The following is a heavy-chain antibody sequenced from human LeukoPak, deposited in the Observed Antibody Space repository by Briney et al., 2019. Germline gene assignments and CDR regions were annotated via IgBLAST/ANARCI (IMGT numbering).Heavy chain of an antibody. J-gene: IGHJ4*02. D-gene: IGHD1-14*01. V-gene: IGHV3-66*01. Sequence: GGSLRLTCAAFGFIVRSNHINWVRQAPGKGLEWVSITYSGDTTYYADSVKGRFIISRDDSKNTLSLQMNDLRVEDTAVYYCARERPDSRNLDSWGRGALVTVSS. CDR2: TYSGDTT. CDR3: ARERPDSRNLDS. CDR1: GFIVRSNH.